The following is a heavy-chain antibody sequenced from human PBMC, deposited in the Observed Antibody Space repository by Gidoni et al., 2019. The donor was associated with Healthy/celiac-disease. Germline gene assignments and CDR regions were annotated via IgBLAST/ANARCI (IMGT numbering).Heavy chain of an antibody. CDR2: INYSGST. CDR1: GGSISSGGYY. CDR3: ARVGRDGSGSYYFDY. V-gene: IGHV4-31*03. D-gene: IGHD3-10*01. Sequence: QVQLQESGPGLVKPSQNLSLTCTVSGGSISSGGYYWSWIRRLPGKGLEWIGYINYSGSTYYNPSLKSRVTISVDTSKNQFSLKLSSVTAADTAVYYCARVGRDGSGSYYFDYWGQGTLVTVSS. J-gene: IGHJ4*02.